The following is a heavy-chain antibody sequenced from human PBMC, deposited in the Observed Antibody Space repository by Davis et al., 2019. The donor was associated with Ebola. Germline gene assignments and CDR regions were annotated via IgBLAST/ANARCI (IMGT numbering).Heavy chain of an antibody. J-gene: IGHJ4*02. CDR3: ATCGFCVSSSGIDY. D-gene: IGHD6-19*01. V-gene: IGHV3-7*03. CDR1: GFTFRSYW. CDR2: IKQAGRAE. Sequence: GESLKISCAVSGFTFRSYWMSWVRQTPGKGLEWVANIKQAGRAENYVDSVKGRFSISRDNSKNTLYLQMNSLSADDTAVYYCATCGFCVSSSGIDYRGQGTLVTVSS.